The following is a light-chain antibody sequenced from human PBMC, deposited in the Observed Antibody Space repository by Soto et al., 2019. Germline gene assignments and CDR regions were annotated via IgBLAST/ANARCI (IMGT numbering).Light chain of an antibody. CDR1: SSDVGGYNY. CDR2: AVS. J-gene: IGLJ1*01. CDR3: SSYTSDSSYV. Sequence: QSVLTQPASVSGSLGQSIAISCTGTSSDVGGYNYVSWYQQLPGKAPKLMIYAVSNRPSGVSNRFSASKSGNTASLFISGLQAEDDADYYCSSYTSDSSYVFGSGTKVTVL. V-gene: IGLV2-14*01.